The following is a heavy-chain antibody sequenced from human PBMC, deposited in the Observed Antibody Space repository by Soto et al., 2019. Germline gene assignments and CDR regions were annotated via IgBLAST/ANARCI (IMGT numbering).Heavy chain of an antibody. V-gene: IGHV1-69*02. D-gene: IGHD1-26*01. Sequence: QVQLVQSGAEVKKPGSSVRVSCKASGDTFNSQTFSWVRQAPGQGLEWMGRIIPLLDIANFAQKFQGRLTLSADTSTTTAHMEFSSLRSEDTAIYCCATFYSVTWGQGTLVTVSA. CDR1: GDTFNSQT. CDR3: ATFYSVT. J-gene: IGHJ4*02. CDR2: IIPLLDIA.